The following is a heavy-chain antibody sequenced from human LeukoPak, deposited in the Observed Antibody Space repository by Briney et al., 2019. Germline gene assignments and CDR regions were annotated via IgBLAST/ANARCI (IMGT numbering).Heavy chain of an antibody. CDR1: GFAFSSYA. V-gene: IGHV3-23*01. Sequence: PGGSLRLSCATSGFAFSSYAMSWVRQAPGKGLEWVSAISGSGGSTYYADSVKGRFTISRDNSKNTLYLQMSSLRAEDTAVYYCTTPYYYDSSGYSHDAFDIWGQGTMVTVSS. CDR2: ISGSGGST. CDR3: TTPYYYDSSGYSHDAFDI. J-gene: IGHJ3*02. D-gene: IGHD3-22*01.